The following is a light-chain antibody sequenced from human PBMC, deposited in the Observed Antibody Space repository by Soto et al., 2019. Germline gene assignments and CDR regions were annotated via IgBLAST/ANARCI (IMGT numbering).Light chain of an antibody. V-gene: IGLV2-14*01. Sequence: QSALTHPASVSGSPGQSITLSCTGTISDVGNYKYVSWYQQHPGKAPKLMSYEVSNRPSGVSNRFSGSKSGNTASLTISGLQAEDETDYYCFSYTSSGTYVFGTVTKV. CDR1: ISDVGNYKY. CDR2: EVS. CDR3: FSYTSSGTYV. J-gene: IGLJ1*01.